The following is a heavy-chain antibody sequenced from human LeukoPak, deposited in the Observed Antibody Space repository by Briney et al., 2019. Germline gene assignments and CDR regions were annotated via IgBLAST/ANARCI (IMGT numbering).Heavy chain of an antibody. CDR2: IKSKTDGGTT. CDR3: MYFWSGSSLVDY. V-gene: IGHV3-15*01. D-gene: IGHD3-3*01. J-gene: IGHJ4*02. Sequence: PGGSLRLSCAASGFTFSNAWMSWVRQAPGKGLEWVGRIKSKTDGGTTDYAAPVKGRFTISRDDSKNTLYLEKYSLKTEDTAMYYCMYFWSGSSLVDYWGQGTLVTVSS. CDR1: GFTFSNAW.